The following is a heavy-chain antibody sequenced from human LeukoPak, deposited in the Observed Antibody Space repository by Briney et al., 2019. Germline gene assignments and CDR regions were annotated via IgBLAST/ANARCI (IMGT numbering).Heavy chain of an antibody. V-gene: IGHV3-23*01. CDR2: ITGNTGST. D-gene: IGHD3-10*01. CDR3: AKDAVAPGSGGDYFDY. CDR1: GFTFSSNA. Sequence: GGSLRLSCAASGFTFSSNAMSWVRQAPGKGLEWVSVITGNTGSTYYADSVKGRFTISRNNSKNTLSLQMNSLRAEDTAVYYCAKDAVAPGSGGDYFDYWGQGTLVTVS. J-gene: IGHJ4*02.